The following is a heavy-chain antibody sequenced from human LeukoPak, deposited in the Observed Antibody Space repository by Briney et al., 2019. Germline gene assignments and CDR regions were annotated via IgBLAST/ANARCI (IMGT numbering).Heavy chain of an antibody. CDR1: GFTFNDYY. V-gene: IGHV3-11*04. CDR3: ARNDQDYGDYDY. J-gene: IGHJ4*02. CDR2: ISSSGSTI. D-gene: IGHD4-17*01. Sequence: GGSLRLSRAASGFTFNDYYMSWLRQAPGKGLEWVSYISSSGSTIYYADSVKGRFTISRDNAKNSLYLQMNSLRAEDTAVYYCARNDQDYGDYDYWGQGTLVTVSS.